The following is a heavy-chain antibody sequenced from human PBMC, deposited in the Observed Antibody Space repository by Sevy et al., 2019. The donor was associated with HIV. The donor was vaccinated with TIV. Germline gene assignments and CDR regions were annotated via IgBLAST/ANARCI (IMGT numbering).Heavy chain of an antibody. D-gene: IGHD3-16*01. CDR1: EFTFSSYS. CDR2: ISSSSSSI. V-gene: IGHV3-48*02. J-gene: IGHJ6*03. Sequence: GGSLRLSCAASEFTFSSYSMNWVRQAPGKGLEWVAYISSSSSSIYDVDSVKGLFTISRDNAKNSLYLQMNSLRDEDTAVYYCARGNYDYVQGYIDVWVKGTTVTVSS. CDR3: ARGNYDYVQGYIDV.